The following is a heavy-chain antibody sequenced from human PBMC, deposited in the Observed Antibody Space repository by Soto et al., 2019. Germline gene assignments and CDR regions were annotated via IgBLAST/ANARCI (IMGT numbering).Heavy chain of an antibody. V-gene: IGHV3-23*01. J-gene: IGHJ6*02. CDR2: ISGSGGST. CDR1: GFTFSSYA. CDR3: AKDPHDFFSSGWYDFYYGMDV. Sequence: GGSLRLSCAASGFTFSSYAMSWVRQAPGKGLEWVSAISGSGGSTYYADSAKGRFTISRDNSKNTLYLQMNSLRAEDTAVYYCAKDPHDFFSSGWYDFYYGMDVWGQGTTVTVSS. D-gene: IGHD6-19*01.